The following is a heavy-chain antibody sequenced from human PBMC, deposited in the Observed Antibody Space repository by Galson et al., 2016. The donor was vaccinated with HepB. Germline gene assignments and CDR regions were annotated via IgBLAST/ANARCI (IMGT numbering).Heavy chain of an antibody. Sequence: SLRLSCAASGFAFSGSAMHWVRQAPGKGLEWVSGIYYNSDRIGYADSVRGRFTISRDNARNSLYLQMNSLEPEDSALYYCVRDMAPGGAGVWGQGTTVTVSS. CDR3: VRDMAPGGAGV. V-gene: IGHV3-9*01. CDR1: GFAFSGSA. CDR2: IYYNSDRI. D-gene: IGHD3-16*01. J-gene: IGHJ6*02.